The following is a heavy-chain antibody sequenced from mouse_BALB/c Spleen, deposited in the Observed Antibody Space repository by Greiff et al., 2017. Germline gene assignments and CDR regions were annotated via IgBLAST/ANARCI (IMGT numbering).Heavy chain of an antibody. CDR1: GYSFTSYW. D-gene: IGHD2-1*01. CDR2: IYPGNSDT. J-gene: IGHJ3*01. CDR3: TRDYGNYLAWFAY. Sequence: EVQLVESGTVLARPGASVKMSCKASGYSFTSYWMHWVKQRPGQGLEWIGAIYPGNSDTSYNQKFKGKAKLTAVTSASTAYMELSSLTNEDSAVYYCTRDYGNYLAWFAYWGQGTLVTVSA. V-gene: IGHV1-5*01.